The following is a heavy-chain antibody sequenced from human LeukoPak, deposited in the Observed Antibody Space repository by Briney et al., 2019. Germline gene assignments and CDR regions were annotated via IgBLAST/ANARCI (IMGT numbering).Heavy chain of an antibody. V-gene: IGHV3-73*01. D-gene: IGHD2-21*02. Sequence: GGSLRLSCAASGFTFSGSAMHWVRQASGKGLEWVGRIRSKANSYATAYAASVKGRFTISRDDSKNTAYLQMNSLKTEDTAVYYCTTVVVVTALDYRGQGTLVTVSS. J-gene: IGHJ4*02. CDR2: IRSKANSYAT. CDR1: GFTFSGSA. CDR3: TTVVVVTALDY.